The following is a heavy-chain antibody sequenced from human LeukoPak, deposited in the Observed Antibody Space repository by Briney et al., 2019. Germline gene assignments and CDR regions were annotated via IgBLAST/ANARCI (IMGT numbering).Heavy chain of an antibody. CDR3: AKVGLLWFGELSWDFDY. D-gene: IGHD3-10*01. V-gene: IGHV3-23*01. CDR2: ISGSGGST. Sequence: PGGALRLSCAASGCTFSSYAMSWVRQAPGKGLEWVSAISGSGGSTYYADSVKGRFTISRDNSKNTLYLQMTSLRAEDTAVYYCAKVGLLWFGELSWDFDYWGQGTLVTVSS. CDR1: GCTFSSYA. J-gene: IGHJ4*02.